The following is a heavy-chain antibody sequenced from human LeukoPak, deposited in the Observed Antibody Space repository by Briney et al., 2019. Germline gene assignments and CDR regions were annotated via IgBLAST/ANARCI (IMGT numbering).Heavy chain of an antibody. CDR3: ARDRPHGDVREDY. J-gene: IGHJ4*02. V-gene: IGHV7-4-1*02. Sequence: ASVKVSCTASGYTFTSYGISWVRQAPGQGLEWMGWINTNTGNPTYAQGFTGRFVFSLDTSVSTAYLQISSLKAEDTAVYYCARDRPHGDVREDYWGQGTLVTVSS. CDR2: INTNTGNP. D-gene: IGHD4-17*01. CDR1: GYTFTSYG.